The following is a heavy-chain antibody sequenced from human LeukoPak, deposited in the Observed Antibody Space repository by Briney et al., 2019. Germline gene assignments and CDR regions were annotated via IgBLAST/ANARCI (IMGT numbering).Heavy chain of an antibody. Sequence: ASVKVSCKASGYTFTGYYMHWVRQAPGQGLEWMGWINPNSGGTNYAQKFQGRVTMTRDTSISTAYMGLSRLRSDDTAVYYCAGDSQLLSFYYYYMDVWGKGTTVTISS. CDR2: INPNSGGT. CDR1: GYTFTGYY. CDR3: AGDSQLLSFYYYYMDV. V-gene: IGHV1-2*02. D-gene: IGHD2-2*01. J-gene: IGHJ6*03.